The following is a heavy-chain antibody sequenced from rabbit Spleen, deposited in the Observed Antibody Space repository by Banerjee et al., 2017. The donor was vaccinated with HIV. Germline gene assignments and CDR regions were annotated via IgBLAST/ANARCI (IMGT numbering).Heavy chain of an antibody. D-gene: IGHD6-1*01. CDR1: GFSFSSNE. CDR2: IYAGNSGSA. Sequence: QEQLEESGGDLVKPEGSLTLTCTASGFSFSSNEMCWVRQAPGKRPEWIACIYAGNSGSAYYASWAKGRFTVSKTSSTTVTLQMTSLTAADTATYFCVRDGSNTYAYVLWGPGTLVTVS. J-gene: IGHJ4*01. CDR3: VRDGSNTYAYVL. V-gene: IGHV1S45*01.